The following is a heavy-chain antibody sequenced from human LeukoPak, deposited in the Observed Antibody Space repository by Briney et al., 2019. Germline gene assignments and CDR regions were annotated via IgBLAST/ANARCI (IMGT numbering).Heavy chain of an antibody. J-gene: IGHJ4*02. CDR2: IWFDGSNK. Sequence: GGPLRLSCAASGFTFSRYGMHWVRQAPGKGLEWVALIWFDGSNKYSADSVKGRFTISRDNSKNTLYLQMNSLRADDTAIYYCARDDMLFTTGWYAYDYWGQGTLVTVSS. D-gene: IGHD6-19*01. V-gene: IGHV3-33*01. CDR3: ARDDMLFTTGWYAYDY. CDR1: GFTFSRYG.